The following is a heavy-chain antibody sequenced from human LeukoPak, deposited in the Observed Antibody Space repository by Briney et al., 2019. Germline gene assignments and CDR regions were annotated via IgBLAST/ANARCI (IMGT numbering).Heavy chain of an antibody. CDR2: IYHSGST. Sequence: PSETLSLTCAVSGGSISSGGYSWSWIRQPPGKGLEWIGYIYHSGSTYYNPSLKSRVTISVDRSKNQFSLKLSSVTAADTAVYYCARETCSGGSCYSNWFDPWGQGTLVTVSS. CDR1: GGSISSGGYS. J-gene: IGHJ5*02. V-gene: IGHV4-30-2*01. D-gene: IGHD2-15*01. CDR3: ARETCSGGSCYSNWFDP.